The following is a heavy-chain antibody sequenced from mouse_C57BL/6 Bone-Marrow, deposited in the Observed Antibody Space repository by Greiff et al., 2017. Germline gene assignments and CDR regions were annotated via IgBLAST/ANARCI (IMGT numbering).Heavy chain of an antibody. CDR1: GYTFTDYE. CDR2: IDPETGGT. D-gene: IGHD1-1*01. Sequence: QVHVKQSGAELVRPGASVTLSCKASGYTFTDYEMHWVKQTPVHGLEWIGAIDPETGGTAYNQKFKGKAILTADKSSSTAYMELRSLTSEDSAVYYCTRWDTTVVATRAYWGQGTLVTVSA. V-gene: IGHV1-15*01. CDR3: TRWDTTVVATRAY. J-gene: IGHJ3*01.